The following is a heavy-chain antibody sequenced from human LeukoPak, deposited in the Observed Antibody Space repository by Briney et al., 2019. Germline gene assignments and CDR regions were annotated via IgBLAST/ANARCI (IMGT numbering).Heavy chain of an antibody. CDR3: ARLPGGDSSGYYCLQFGPHFDY. Sequence: SETLSLTCTVSGYSISSGYYWGWIRQPPGKGLEWIGSIYHSGSTYYNPSLKSRVTISVDTSKNQFSLKLSSVTAADTAVYYCARLPGGDSSGYYCLQFGPHFDYWGQGTLVTVSS. CDR2: IYHSGST. CDR1: GYSISSGYY. D-gene: IGHD3-22*01. J-gene: IGHJ4*02. V-gene: IGHV4-38-2*02.